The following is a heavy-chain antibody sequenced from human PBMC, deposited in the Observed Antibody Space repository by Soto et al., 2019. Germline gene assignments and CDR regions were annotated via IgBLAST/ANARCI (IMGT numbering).Heavy chain of an antibody. CDR1: GGSVSSGSYY. J-gene: IGHJ4*02. Sequence: PSESLSLTCTVSGGSVSSGSYYWSWLRQPPGKGLEWSGYIYYSGSTNYNSSLKSRVTISVDTSKNQFSLKLSSVTAADTAVYYCASSYDYSNYVFDYWGQGTLVTVSS. V-gene: IGHV4-61*01. CDR3: ASSYDYSNYVFDY. CDR2: IYYSGST. D-gene: IGHD4-4*01.